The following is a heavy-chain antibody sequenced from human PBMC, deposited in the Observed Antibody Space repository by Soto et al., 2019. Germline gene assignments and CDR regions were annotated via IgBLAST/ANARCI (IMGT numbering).Heavy chain of an antibody. D-gene: IGHD3-10*02. V-gene: IGHV4-39*01. CDR2: IYETGST. J-gene: IGHJ5*02. CDR3: VRLTSRICAASHGRSNWFGP. Sequence: PSETLSLTCSVYGGSISSSSSYWGWIRQPPGKGLEWFGDIYETGSTYYNPSLKSRVTIYVDTSMEQFSLRLNSVTAADTATYYCVRLTSRICAASHGRSNWFGPWGQGILVPVCS. CDR1: GGSISSSSSY.